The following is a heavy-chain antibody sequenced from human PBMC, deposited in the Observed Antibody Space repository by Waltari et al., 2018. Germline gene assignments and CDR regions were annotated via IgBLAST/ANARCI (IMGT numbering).Heavy chain of an antibody. D-gene: IGHD1-26*01. J-gene: IGHJ4*02. CDR2: IIPILGIA. Sequence: QVQLVQSGAEVKKPGSSVKVSCKASGGTFSSYTISWVRQAPGQGLDWIGRIIPILGIANYAQKFQGRVTITADKSTSTAYMELSSLRSEDTAVYYCAREKRESPGDWGQGTLVTVSS. V-gene: IGHV1-69*08. CDR1: GGTFSSYT. CDR3: AREKRESPGD.